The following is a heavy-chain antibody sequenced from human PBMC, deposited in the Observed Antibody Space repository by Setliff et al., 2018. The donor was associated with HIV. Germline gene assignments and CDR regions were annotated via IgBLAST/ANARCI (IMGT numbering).Heavy chain of an antibody. CDR1: GYTFTAYY. J-gene: IGHJ4*02. Sequence: ASVKVSCKASGYTFTAYYMHWVRQAPGQGLEWMGRINLDGGYTDYALKFQGRVTITRDTSITTGYMEVSRLRSDDTAVYYCARDFDKKGYWGQGTLVTVSS. D-gene: IGHD3-22*01. CDR2: INLDGGYT. V-gene: IGHV1-2*06. CDR3: ARDFDKKGY.